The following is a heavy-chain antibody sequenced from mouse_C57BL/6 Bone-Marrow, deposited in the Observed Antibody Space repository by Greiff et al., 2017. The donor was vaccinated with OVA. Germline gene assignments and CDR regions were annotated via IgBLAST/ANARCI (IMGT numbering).Heavy chain of an antibody. J-gene: IGHJ2*01. CDR1: GYTFTSYW. Sequence: QVQLQQPGAELVKPGASVKLSCKASGYTFTSYWMQWVKQRPGQGLEWIGEIDPSDSYTNYNQKFKGKATLTVDTSSSTAYMQLSSLTSEDSAVYYCARLEDYEYYFDYWGQGTTLTASS. CDR2: IDPSDSYT. D-gene: IGHD2-4*01. CDR3: ARLEDYEYYFDY. V-gene: IGHV1-50*01.